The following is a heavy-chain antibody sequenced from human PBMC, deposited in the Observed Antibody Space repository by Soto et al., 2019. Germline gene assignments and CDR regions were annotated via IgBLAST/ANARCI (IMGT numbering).Heavy chain of an antibody. J-gene: IGHJ6*02. D-gene: IGHD2-15*01. Sequence: QVQLVQSGAEVKKPGSSVKVSCKASGGTFSSYAISWVRQAPGQGLEWMGGIIPIFGTANYAQKFQGRVTITADKSTSTAYVELSSLRSEDTAVYYCARGYCSGGSCYGARYYYGMDVWGQGPTVTVSS. V-gene: IGHV1-69*06. CDR3: ARGYCSGGSCYGARYYYGMDV. CDR2: IIPIFGTA. CDR1: GGTFSSYA.